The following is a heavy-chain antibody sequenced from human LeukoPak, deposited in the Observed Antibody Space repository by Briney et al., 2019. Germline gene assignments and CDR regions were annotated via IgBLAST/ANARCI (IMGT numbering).Heavy chain of an antibody. Sequence: GESLKISCKGSGYPFNNYWIGWVRQMPGKGLEWMGTIDPDDSDVRYSPSFQGQVTMSADKSITTAYLQWSSLKASDTALYYCAKLTTGWSFDFWGQGTLVTVSS. D-gene: IGHD6-19*01. CDR3: AKLTTGWSFDF. CDR2: IDPDDSDV. V-gene: IGHV5-51*01. J-gene: IGHJ4*02. CDR1: GYPFNNYW.